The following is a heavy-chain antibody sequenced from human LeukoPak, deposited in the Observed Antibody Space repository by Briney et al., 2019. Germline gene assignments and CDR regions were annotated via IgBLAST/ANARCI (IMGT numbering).Heavy chain of an antibody. V-gene: IGHV1-8*01. CDR2: MNPNSGNT. Sequence: ASVKVSCKASGYTFTSYDINWVRQATGQGLEWMGWMNPNSGNTGYAQKFQGRVTMTRNTSISTAYMELSSLRSEDTAVYYCARLVGYCSGGSCYSALDYWGQGTLVTVSS. D-gene: IGHD2-15*01. CDR3: ARLVGYCSGGSCYSALDY. J-gene: IGHJ4*02. CDR1: GYTFTSYD.